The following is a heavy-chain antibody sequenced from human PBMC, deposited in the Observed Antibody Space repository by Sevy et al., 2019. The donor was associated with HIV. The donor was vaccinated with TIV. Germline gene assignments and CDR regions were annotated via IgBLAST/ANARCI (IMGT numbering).Heavy chain of an antibody. D-gene: IGHD3-9*01. Sequence: ASVKVSCKASGYTFTSYDINWVRQATGQGLEWMGWMNPNCGNTGYAQKFQGRVTMTRNTSIITAYMELSSLRSEDTAVYYCARSFKPPYYDILTGYYHKEYYFDYWGQGTLVTVSS. J-gene: IGHJ4*02. CDR3: ARSFKPPYYDILTGYYHKEYYFDY. V-gene: IGHV1-8*01. CDR1: GYTFTSYD. CDR2: MNPNCGNT.